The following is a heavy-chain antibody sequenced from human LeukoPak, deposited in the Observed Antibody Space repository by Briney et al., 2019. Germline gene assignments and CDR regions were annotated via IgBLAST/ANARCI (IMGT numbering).Heavy chain of an antibody. CDR3: AKDWGSSSWYLSTGGAFDI. CDR2: ISGSGGST. Sequence: GGSLRLSCAASGFTFSSYAMSWVRQAPGKGLEWVSAISGSGGSTYYADSVKGRFTISRDNSKNTLYLQMNSLRAEDTAVYYCAKDWGSSSWYLSTGGAFDIWGQGTMVTVSS. V-gene: IGHV3-23*01. D-gene: IGHD6-13*01. CDR1: GFTFSSYA. J-gene: IGHJ3*02.